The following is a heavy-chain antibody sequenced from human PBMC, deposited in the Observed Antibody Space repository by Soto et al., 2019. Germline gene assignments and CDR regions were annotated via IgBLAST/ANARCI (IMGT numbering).Heavy chain of an antibody. CDR1: GFVVDRTY. V-gene: IGHV3-53*01. CDR3: ARGSGPGYYYYGMDV. Sequence: PGGSLRLSCAASGFVVDRTYMTWVRQAPGKGLEWVSVIYSGGGTYYADSVEGRFIISRDTSKNSLYLRMNSLRAEDTAVYYCARGSGPGYYYYGMDVWGQGTTVTVSS. J-gene: IGHJ6*02. CDR2: IYSGGGT.